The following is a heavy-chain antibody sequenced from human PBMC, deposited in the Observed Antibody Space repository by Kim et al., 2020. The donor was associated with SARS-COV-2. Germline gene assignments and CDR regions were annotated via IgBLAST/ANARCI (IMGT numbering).Heavy chain of an antibody. J-gene: IGHJ6*01. CDR2: FSSDGST. CDR1: GFTFSSYD. CDR3: AGYRVTGTAFPCYYYYGM. Sequence: GGSLRLSCAASGFTFSSYDMSWVRQAPGKGLEWVSFFSSDGSTHYADSVKGRFTISRDNSKNMLYLQMNSLRAEDTAVYYCAGYRVTGTAFPCYYYYGM. V-gene: IGHV3-66*01. D-gene: IGHD1-20*01.